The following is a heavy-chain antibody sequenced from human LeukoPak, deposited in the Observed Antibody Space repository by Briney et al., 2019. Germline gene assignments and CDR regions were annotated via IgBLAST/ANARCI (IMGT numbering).Heavy chain of an antibody. D-gene: IGHD3-22*01. CDR2: ISSSSSYI. CDR3: ASARIWANYYDSSAA. Sequence: GGSLRLSCAASGFTFSSYSMNWVRQAPGKGLEWVSSISSSSSYIYYADSVKGRFTISRDNAKNSLYLQMNSLRAEDTAVYYCASARIWANYYDSSAAWGQGTLATVSS. CDR1: GFTFSSYS. J-gene: IGHJ5*02. V-gene: IGHV3-21*01.